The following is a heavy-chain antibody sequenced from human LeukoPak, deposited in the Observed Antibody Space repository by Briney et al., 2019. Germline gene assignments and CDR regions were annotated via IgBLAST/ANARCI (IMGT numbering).Heavy chain of an antibody. CDR2: IYYSGST. CDR1: GGSISSGGYY. Sequence: KPSETLSLTCTVSGGSISSGGYYWSWIRQHPGKGLEWIGYIYYSGSTYYNPSLKSRVTISVDTSKNQFSLSLSSVTAADTALYYCARAWGYDILTGYYRGWYFDLWGRGTLVTVSS. CDR3: ARAWGYDILTGYYRGWYFDL. J-gene: IGHJ2*01. V-gene: IGHV4-31*03. D-gene: IGHD3-9*01.